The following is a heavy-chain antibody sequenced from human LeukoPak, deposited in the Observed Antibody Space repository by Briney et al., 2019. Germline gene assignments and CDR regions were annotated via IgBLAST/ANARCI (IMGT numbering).Heavy chain of an antibody. Sequence: SETLSLTCAVYGGSFSVYYWSWIRQPPGKGLEWIGEINHSGSTTYNPSLKSRVTISVDTSKNQFSLKLSSVTAADTAMYYVASLVVGVPAAMSALSYYYGMDVWGQGTTVTVSS. V-gene: IGHV4-34*01. CDR2: INHSGST. CDR3: ASLVVGVPAAMSALSYYYGMDV. J-gene: IGHJ6*02. CDR1: GGSFSVYY. D-gene: IGHD2-2*01.